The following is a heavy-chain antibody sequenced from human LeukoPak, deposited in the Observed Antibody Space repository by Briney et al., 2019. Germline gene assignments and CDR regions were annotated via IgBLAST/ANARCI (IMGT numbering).Heavy chain of an antibody. J-gene: IGHJ3*02. CDR1: GYSFTSYW. CDR2: IYPGDSDT. CDR3: ARIFDYYDSSGHPVLGAFDI. V-gene: IGHV5-51*01. Sequence: GESLKISCKGSGYSFTSYWIGWVRQMPGKGLEWMGIIYPGDSDTRYSPSFQGQVTISADKSISTAYLQWSSLKASDTATYYCARIFDYYDSSGHPVLGAFDIWGQGTMVTVSS. D-gene: IGHD3-22*01.